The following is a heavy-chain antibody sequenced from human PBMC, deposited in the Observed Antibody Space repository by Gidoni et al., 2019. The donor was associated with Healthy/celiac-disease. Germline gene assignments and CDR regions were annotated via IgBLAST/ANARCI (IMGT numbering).Heavy chain of an antibody. CDR3: ARDRWFGELSTTTFDY. D-gene: IGHD3-10*01. Sequence: EVQLVESGGGLVQPGGSLRLSCAASGFTFSSYWMSWVRQAPGKGLEWVANIKQDGSEKYYVDSVKGRFTISRDNAKNSLYLQMNSLRAEDTAVYYCARDRWFGELSTTTFDYWGQGTLVTVSS. J-gene: IGHJ4*02. V-gene: IGHV3-7*03. CDR1: GFTFSSYW. CDR2: IKQDGSEK.